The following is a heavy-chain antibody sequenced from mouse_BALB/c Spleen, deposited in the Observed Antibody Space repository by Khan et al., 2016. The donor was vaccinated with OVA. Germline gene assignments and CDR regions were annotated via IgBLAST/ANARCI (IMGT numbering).Heavy chain of an antibody. Sequence: QVQLQQSGAELARPGASVKMSCKASGYTFTTYTIHWVKQRPGQGLEWIGYIIPSIDYTNYNQKFKDRATLTAYKSSSTAYMQLSSLTSEDSAVYYCVREGAYYRSDGWFAYWGQGTLVTVSA. J-gene: IGHJ3*01. CDR2: IIPSIDYT. V-gene: IGHV1-4*01. D-gene: IGHD2-14*01. CDR3: VREGAYYRSDGWFAY. CDR1: GYTFTTYT.